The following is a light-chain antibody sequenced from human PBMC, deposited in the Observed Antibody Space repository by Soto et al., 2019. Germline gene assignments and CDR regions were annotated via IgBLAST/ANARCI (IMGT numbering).Light chain of an antibody. CDR1: QSISSW. V-gene: IGKV1-5*03. CDR2: KAS. CDR3: QQYNSWPLT. Sequence: DIQMTQSPSTLSASVGDRVTITCRASQSISSWLAWYQQKPGKAPNLLIYKASSLESGGPSRFSGSGSGTEFILTISSLQPDDFATYYCQQYNSWPLTFGGGTKVEIK. J-gene: IGKJ4*01.